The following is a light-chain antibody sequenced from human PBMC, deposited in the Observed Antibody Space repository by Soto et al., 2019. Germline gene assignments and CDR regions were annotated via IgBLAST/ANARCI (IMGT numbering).Light chain of an antibody. J-gene: IGKJ5*01. CDR2: DAS. V-gene: IGKV3-11*01. Sequence: EIVLTQSPATLSLSPGERATLSCRASQSVSSYLAWYQQKPGQAPMLLIYDASNRATGIPARFSGSGSGTDFTLTISSLETEDFAVYYCQQRSNWLITFGQGTRLEIK. CDR1: QSVSSY. CDR3: QQRSNWLIT.